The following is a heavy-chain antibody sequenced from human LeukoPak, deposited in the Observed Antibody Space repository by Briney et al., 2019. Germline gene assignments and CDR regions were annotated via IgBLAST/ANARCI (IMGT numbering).Heavy chain of an antibody. CDR1: SYIFTSYW. D-gene: IGHD1-26*01. CDR2: IYPGDSDT. Sequence: AESLKIACNAASYIFTSYWIGWGRHMAPRSLEWMGIIYPGDSDTRYSPSVQGQVTISADKSIITADLQRSTLKASDNAMYYYARLMGREILWTPYYLDYWGQGTLVTVSS. V-gene: IGHV5-51*01. J-gene: IGHJ4*02. CDR3: ARLMGREILWTPYYLDY.